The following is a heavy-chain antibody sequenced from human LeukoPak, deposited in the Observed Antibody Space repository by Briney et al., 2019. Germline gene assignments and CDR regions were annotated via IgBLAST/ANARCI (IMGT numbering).Heavy chain of an antibody. CDR2: IWYDGSNK. V-gene: IGHV3-33*06. J-gene: IGHJ4*02. Sequence: GGSLRLXCAASGFTYSSYGMHWVRQAPGKGLEWVAVIWYDGSNKYYADSVKGRFTISRDNSKNTLYLQMNSLRAEDTAVYYCAKEGIAVAGTVLGLFDYWGQGTLVTVSS. CDR1: GFTYSSYG. D-gene: IGHD6-19*01. CDR3: AKEGIAVAGTVLGLFDY.